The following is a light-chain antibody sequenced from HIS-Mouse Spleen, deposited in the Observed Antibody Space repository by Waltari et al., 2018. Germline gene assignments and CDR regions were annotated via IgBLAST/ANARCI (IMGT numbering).Light chain of an antibody. Sequence: SYELTQPPSVSVSPGQTARITCSGDALPKPYAYWYQQKQGQAPVLVIYKDSERPSGIPERFSGSSSGTTVTLTISGAQVEDEADYYCYSTDSSGNHRVFGGGTKLTVL. V-gene: IGLV3-25*02. CDR3: YSTDSSGNHRV. CDR2: KDS. J-gene: IGLJ2*01. CDR1: ALPKPY.